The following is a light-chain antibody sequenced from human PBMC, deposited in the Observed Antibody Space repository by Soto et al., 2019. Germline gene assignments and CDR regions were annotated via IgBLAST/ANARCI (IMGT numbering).Light chain of an antibody. J-gene: IGLJ2*01. CDR1: GSKIGNYY. CDR2: DND. Sequence: QSLLTQPPSVSAAPGQKVTISCSATGSKIGNYYVSWYQHVPGTAPKLLIYDNDKRASGIPDRFSGSNSGTSATLDITGLQTGDEADYYCGTWDTSLSVVFGGGTKLTVL. V-gene: IGLV1-51*01. CDR3: GTWDTSLSVV.